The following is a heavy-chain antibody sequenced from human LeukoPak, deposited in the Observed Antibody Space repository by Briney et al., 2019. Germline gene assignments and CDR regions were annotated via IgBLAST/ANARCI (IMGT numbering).Heavy chain of an antibody. CDR2: ISWNSGSI. D-gene: IGHD2-2*01. CDR1: GFTFDDYA. Sequence: GGSLRLSCAASGFTFDDYAMHWVRQAPGKGLEWVSGISWNSGSIGYADSVKGRFTISRDNAKNSLYLQMNSLRAEDTAVYYCARRKRYCSSTNSWLCYYYMDVWGKGTTVTISS. CDR3: ARRKRYCSSTNSWLCYYYMDV. J-gene: IGHJ6*03. V-gene: IGHV3-9*01.